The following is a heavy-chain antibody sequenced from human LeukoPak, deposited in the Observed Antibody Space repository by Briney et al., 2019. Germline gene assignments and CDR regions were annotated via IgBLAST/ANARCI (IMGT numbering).Heavy chain of an antibody. Sequence: ASVKVSCKASGYTFTSYGISWVRQAPGQGLEWMGWISAYNGNTNYAQKLQGRVTMTTDTSTSTAYMELRSLRPDDTAVYYCARDQGNQWELLPFDYWGQGTLVTVSS. J-gene: IGHJ4*02. D-gene: IGHD1-26*01. CDR2: ISAYNGNT. CDR3: ARDQGNQWELLPFDY. V-gene: IGHV1-18*01. CDR1: GYTFTSYG.